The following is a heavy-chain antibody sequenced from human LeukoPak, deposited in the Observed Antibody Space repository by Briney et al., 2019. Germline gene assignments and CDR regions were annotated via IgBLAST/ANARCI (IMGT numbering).Heavy chain of an antibody. CDR3: ARGIDSRGPTYYYYYMDV. D-gene: IGHD3-22*01. V-gene: IGHV1-69*01. Sequence: SVKVSCKASGDTFSSYAISWVRQAPGQGLEWMGGIIPIFGTANYAQKFQGRVTITADESTSTAYMELSSLRSEDTAVYYCARGIDSRGPTYYYYYMDVWGKGTTVTISS. CDR2: IIPIFGTA. J-gene: IGHJ6*03. CDR1: GDTFSSYA.